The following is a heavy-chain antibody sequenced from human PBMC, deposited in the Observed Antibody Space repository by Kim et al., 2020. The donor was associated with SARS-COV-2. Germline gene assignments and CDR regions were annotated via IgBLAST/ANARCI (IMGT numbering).Heavy chain of an antibody. CDR1: GYTFTSYY. D-gene: IGHD2-21*02. J-gene: IGHJ4*02. CDR2: INPSGGST. CDR3: ARDAYCGGDCYSNFDY. V-gene: IGHV1-46*01. Sequence: ASVKVSCKASGYTFTSYYMHWVRQAPGQGLEWMGIINPSGGSTSYAQKFQGRVTMTRDTSTSTVYMELSSLRSEDTAVYYCARDAYCGGDCYSNFDYWGQGTLVTVSS.